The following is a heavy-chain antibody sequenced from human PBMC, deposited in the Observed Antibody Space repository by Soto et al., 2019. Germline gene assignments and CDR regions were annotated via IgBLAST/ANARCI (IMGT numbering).Heavy chain of an antibody. CDR3: AREIFGVIISGGRDAFDI. CDR2: IIPIFGTA. D-gene: IGHD3-3*01. J-gene: IGHJ3*02. CDR1: GGTFSTYA. Sequence: QVQLVQSGAEVKKTGSSVKVSCKASGGTFSTYAISWVLQAPGQGLEWMGGIIPIFGTAKYAHKVQGRVTITADETTSTAYMELSSLRSEDTAVYYCAREIFGVIISGGRDAFDIWGQGTMVTVSS. V-gene: IGHV1-69*01.